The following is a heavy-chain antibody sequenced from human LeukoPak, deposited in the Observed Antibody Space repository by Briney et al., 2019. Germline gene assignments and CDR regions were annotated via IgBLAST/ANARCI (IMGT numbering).Heavy chain of an antibody. CDR1: GGSISSSSYY. CDR2: IYTSGST. CDR3: ARVNIAAAGGIDY. Sequence: SETLSLTCIVSGGSISSSSYYWSWIRQPAGKGLEWIGRIYTSGSTNYNPSLKSRVTMSVDTSKNQFSLKLSSVTAADTAVYYCARVNIAAAGGIDYWGQGTLVTVSS. D-gene: IGHD6-13*01. J-gene: IGHJ4*02. V-gene: IGHV4-61*02.